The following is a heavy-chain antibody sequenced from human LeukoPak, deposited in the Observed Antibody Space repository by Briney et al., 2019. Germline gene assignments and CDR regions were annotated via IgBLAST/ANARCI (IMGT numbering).Heavy chain of an antibody. CDR1: GFTFSSYW. D-gene: IGHD3-10*01. Sequence: GGSLRLSCAASGFTFSSYWMHWVRQPPGKGLVWVSRINSDGSSTSYADSVKGRFTISRDNAKNTLYLQMNSLRAEDTAAYYCARDRSDYYGSGRFDPWGQGTLVTVSS. V-gene: IGHV3-74*01. CDR2: INSDGSST. J-gene: IGHJ5*02. CDR3: ARDRSDYYGSGRFDP.